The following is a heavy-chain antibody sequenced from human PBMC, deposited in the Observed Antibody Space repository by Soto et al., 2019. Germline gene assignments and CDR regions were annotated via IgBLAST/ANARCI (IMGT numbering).Heavy chain of an antibody. CDR2: ISSSSSTI. CDR1: GFTFSSYS. D-gene: IGHD4-4*01. V-gene: IGHV3-48*01. J-gene: IGHJ6*03. CDR3: AREDSNYYYYYYMDV. Sequence: GGSLRLSCAASGFTFSSYSMNWVRQAPGKGLEWVSYISSSSSTIYYADSVKGRFTISRDNAKNSLYLQMNSLRAEDTAVYYCAREDSNYYYYYYMDVWGKGTTVTVSS.